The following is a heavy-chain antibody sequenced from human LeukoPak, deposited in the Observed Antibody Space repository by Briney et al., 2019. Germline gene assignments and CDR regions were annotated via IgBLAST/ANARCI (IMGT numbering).Heavy chain of an antibody. V-gene: IGHV3-49*04. CDR1: GFTFSDYA. D-gene: IGHD3-22*01. J-gene: IGHJ4*02. CDR2: IRSKAYGGTT. CDR3: TRNSIYYDSRGHDY. Sequence: GRSLRLTCTPSGFTFSDYAMTWVRQGPGKGLEWVGFIRSKAYGGTTEYAASVKGRFTISRDDSKSIAYLQMDSLKTEDAAVYYCTRNSIYYDSRGHDYWGQGTLVTVSS.